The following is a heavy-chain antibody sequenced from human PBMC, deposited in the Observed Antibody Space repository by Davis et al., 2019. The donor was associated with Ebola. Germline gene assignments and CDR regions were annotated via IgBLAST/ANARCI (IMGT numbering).Heavy chain of an antibody. CDR1: GYSLTSYW. D-gene: IGHD3-16*01. CDR2: IYPDDSDA. J-gene: IGHJ5*02. V-gene: IGHV5-51*01. CDR3: ARGGLQPYNWFDP. Sequence: GESLKISCKGSGYSLTSYWIGWVRQMPGKGLEWMGIIYPDDSDARYSPSFQGRVTISADKSINTAYLQWSSLEASDTAMYYCARGGLQPYNWFDPWGQGTLVTVSS.